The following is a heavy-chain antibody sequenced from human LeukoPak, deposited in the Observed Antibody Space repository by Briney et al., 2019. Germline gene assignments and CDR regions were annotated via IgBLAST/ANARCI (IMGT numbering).Heavy chain of an antibody. Sequence: PGGSLRLSCAASGFTFSSYSMNWVRQAPGKGLEWVSSISSSSSYIYYADSVKGRFTISRDNAKNSLYLQMNSLRAEDTAVYYCARDYCSSTSCYDYYYMDVWGKGATVTVSS. CDR1: GFTFSSYS. V-gene: IGHV3-21*01. CDR2: ISSSSSYI. D-gene: IGHD2-2*01. J-gene: IGHJ6*03. CDR3: ARDYCSSTSCYDYYYMDV.